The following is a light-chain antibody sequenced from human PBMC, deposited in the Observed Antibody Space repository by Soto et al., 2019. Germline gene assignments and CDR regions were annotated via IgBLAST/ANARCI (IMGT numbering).Light chain of an antibody. CDR2: SAS. CDR1: QRISSS. V-gene: IGKV1-39*01. J-gene: IGKJ4*01. Sequence: DIQMTQSPSSLSASVGDRVTITCRASQRISSSLNWYQKKPGKAPKLLIYSASTLQSGVPSRFSSSGSGTEFTLTITSLQPEDFATYFCQQSYSSLLTFGGGTKVETK. CDR3: QQSYSSLLT.